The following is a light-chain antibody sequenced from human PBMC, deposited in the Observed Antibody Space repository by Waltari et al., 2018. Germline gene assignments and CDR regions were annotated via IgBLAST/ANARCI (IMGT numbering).Light chain of an antibody. CDR2: DVS. J-gene: IGKJ2*01. CDR3: QQRTNRPRMYT. CDR1: QSLSSS. V-gene: IGKV3-11*01. Sequence: EIVLTQSPGTLSLSPGERATLSCRASQSLSSSLAWYQQRPGQAPRLLIYDVSNRASGIPARFSGSGSGTDFTLTISSLEPGDFAVYYCQQRTNRPRMYTFGQGTKLEI.